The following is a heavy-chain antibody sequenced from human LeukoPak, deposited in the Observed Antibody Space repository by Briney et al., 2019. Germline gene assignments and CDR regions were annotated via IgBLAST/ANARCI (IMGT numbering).Heavy chain of an antibody. V-gene: IGHV3-23*01. CDR1: GFTFSSYA. CDR3: ARRSGSSWSSFDY. Sequence: GGSLRLSCAASGFTFSSYAMSWVRQAPGKGLEWVSGISGFGGSTYYAPSAKGRLTISRDNFGNMLYLHLDSLRVEDTAIYYCARRSGSSWSSFDYWGQGALVTVSS. D-gene: IGHD6-13*01. CDR2: ISGFGGST. J-gene: IGHJ4*02.